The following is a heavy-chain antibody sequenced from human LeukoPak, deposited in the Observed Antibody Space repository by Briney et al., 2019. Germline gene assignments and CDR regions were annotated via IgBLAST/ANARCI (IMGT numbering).Heavy chain of an antibody. J-gene: IGHJ3*02. V-gene: IGHV1-8*01. CDR2: MNPNSGNT. Sequence: ASVKVSCKASGYTFTSYDINWVRQATGQGLYWMGWMNPNSGNTGYAQKFQGRDTITRNTSTSTAYMELSSMRSEDTAVYYCARAQAAAGLDAFDIWGQGTMVTVSS. CDR3: ARAQAAAGLDAFDI. D-gene: IGHD6-13*01. CDR1: GYTFTSYD.